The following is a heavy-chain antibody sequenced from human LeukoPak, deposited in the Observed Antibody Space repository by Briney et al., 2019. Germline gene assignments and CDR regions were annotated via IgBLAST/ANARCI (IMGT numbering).Heavy chain of an antibody. CDR3: ARQGAVAGTGDY. D-gene: IGHD6-19*01. CDR1: GFTLSNHA. J-gene: IGHJ4*02. V-gene: IGHV3-23*01. Sequence: PGGSLRLSCAASGFTLSNHAMIWVRQAPGKGLEWVSSISGSGAMTYYADSVKGRFTISRDNAMDTLYLQMNSLRAEDTAVYYCARQGAVAGTGDYWGQGTLVTVSS. CDR2: ISGSGAMT.